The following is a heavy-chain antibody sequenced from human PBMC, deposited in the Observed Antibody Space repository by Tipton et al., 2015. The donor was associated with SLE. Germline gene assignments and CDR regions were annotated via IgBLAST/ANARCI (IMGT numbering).Heavy chain of an antibody. CDR2: IKQDGSEK. V-gene: IGHV3-7*01. Sequence: SLRLSCAASGFTFSSYWMSWVRQAPGKGLEWVANIKQDGSEKYYVDSVKGRFTISRDNAKNSLYLQMNSLRAEDTAVYYCARLVAVAGYYFDSWGQGTLVTVSS. J-gene: IGHJ4*02. CDR3: ARLVAVAGYYFDS. CDR1: GFTFSSYW. D-gene: IGHD6-19*01.